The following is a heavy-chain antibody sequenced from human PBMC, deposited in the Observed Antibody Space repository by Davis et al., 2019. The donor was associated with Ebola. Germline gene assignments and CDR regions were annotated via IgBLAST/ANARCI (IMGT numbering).Heavy chain of an antibody. V-gene: IGHV4-38-2*02. CDR3: ARDSSHVAGLKPLDY. D-gene: IGHD6-19*01. CDR1: GYSISSGYY. J-gene: IGHJ4*02. CDR2: IYYSGST. Sequence: PSETLSLTCTVSGYSISSGYYWGWIRQPPGKGLEWIESIYYSGSTYYNPSLKSRVTISVDMSKNQFSLKVSSVTAADTAVYYCARDSSHVAGLKPLDYWGQGTLVTVSS.